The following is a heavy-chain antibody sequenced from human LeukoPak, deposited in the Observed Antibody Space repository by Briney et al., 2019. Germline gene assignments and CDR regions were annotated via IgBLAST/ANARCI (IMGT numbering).Heavy chain of an antibody. CDR3: ARMRKLGYCSSTSCYRLKFTFDY. D-gene: IGHD2-2*01. V-gene: IGHV4-34*01. J-gene: IGHJ4*02. CDR1: GGSFSGYY. CDR2: INHSGST. Sequence: ASETLSLTCAVDGGSFSGYYWSWIRQPPGKGLEWIGEINHSGSTNYNPSLKSRVTISVDTSKNQFSLKLSSVTAADTAVYYCARMRKLGYCSSTSCYRLKFTFDYWGQGTLVTVSS.